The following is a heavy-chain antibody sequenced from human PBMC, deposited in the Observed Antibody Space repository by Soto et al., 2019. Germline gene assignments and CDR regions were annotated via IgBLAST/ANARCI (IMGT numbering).Heavy chain of an antibody. CDR1: GGSISSSYYY. CDR2: TYYLGNT. V-gene: IGHV4-39*01. CDR3: ARPGRVLTSVWFFDY. D-gene: IGHD2-21*02. J-gene: IGHJ4*02. Sequence: PSETLSLTCTVSGGSISSSYYYWGWIRQPPGKGLEWIGSTYYLGNTYSNPSLESRVTISVDTSKNQFSLNLNSVTDADTAVYYCARPGRVLTSVWFFDYWGQGTLVTVSS.